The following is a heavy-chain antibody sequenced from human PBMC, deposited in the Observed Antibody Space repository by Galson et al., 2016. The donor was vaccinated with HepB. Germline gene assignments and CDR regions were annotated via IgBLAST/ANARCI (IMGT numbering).Heavy chain of an antibody. Sequence: SVKVSCKASGYSFTSHSISWVRQAPGQGLEWMGYITTYSGDTYYAPNLQGRVTMTRDMSIITDYMELRRLTSDDTAVYYCAIGYGAETPGDAFDIWGRGTVVTVSS. D-gene: IGHD5-12*01. CDR3: AIGYGAETPGDAFDI. CDR1: GYSFTSHS. V-gene: IGHV1-18*01. J-gene: IGHJ3*02. CDR2: ITTYSGDT.